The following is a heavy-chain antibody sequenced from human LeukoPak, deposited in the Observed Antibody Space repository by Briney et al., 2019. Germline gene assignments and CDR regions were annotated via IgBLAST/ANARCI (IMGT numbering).Heavy chain of an antibody. J-gene: IGHJ4*02. CDR3: ARDYGDYFDY. D-gene: IGHD4-17*01. Sequence: PSETLSLTCAVYGGSFSGYYWSWIRQPPGKGLEWIGEINHSGSTNYNPSLKSRVTISVDTPKNQFSLKLSSVTAADTAVYYCARDYGDYFDYWGQGTLVTVSS. CDR1: GGSFSGYY. V-gene: IGHV4-34*01. CDR2: INHSGST.